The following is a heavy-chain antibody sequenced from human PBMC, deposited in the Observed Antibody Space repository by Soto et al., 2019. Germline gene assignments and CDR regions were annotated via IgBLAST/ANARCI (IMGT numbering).Heavy chain of an antibody. CDR3: ARGLGYYDSSGYCFEP. J-gene: IGHJ5*02. CDR2: IYYSGST. CDR1: CGSISSYY. D-gene: IGHD3-22*01. V-gene: IGHV4-59*01. Sequence: SETLSRTCTVSCGSISSYYWSWIRQPPGKGLEWVGYIYYSGSTNYNPSLKSRVTISVDTSKNQFSLQLSSVTAADTAVYYCARGLGYYDSSGYCFEPWAQGTLVTVSS.